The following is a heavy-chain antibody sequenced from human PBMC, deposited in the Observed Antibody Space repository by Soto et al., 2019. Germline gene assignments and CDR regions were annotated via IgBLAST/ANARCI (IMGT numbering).Heavy chain of an antibody. Sequence: QVQLVQSGAEVKKPGASVKVSCKASGYTFTSYGISWVRRAPGQGVEWMGWINAYNGNTKYAQKLQGRVTMTTDTSTSTAYMELRSLRSDDTAVYYWARDQAMAQFDYWGQGTLVTVSS. CDR3: ARDQAMAQFDY. CDR2: INAYNGNT. V-gene: IGHV1-18*01. J-gene: IGHJ4*02. CDR1: GYTFTSYG. D-gene: IGHD5-18*01.